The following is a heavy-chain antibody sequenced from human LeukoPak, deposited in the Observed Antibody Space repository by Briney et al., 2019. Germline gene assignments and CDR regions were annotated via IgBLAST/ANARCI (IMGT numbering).Heavy chain of an antibody. CDR3: TTEFWGSSNY. CDR2: ISTKAYGDAA. CDR1: GSISSNNW. V-gene: IGHV3-15*01. D-gene: IGHD3-16*01. Sequence: KPSGTLSLTCAVSGGSISSNNWWSWVRQTPGKGLEWVGRISTKAYGDAAEYAAPVKGRFTISRDDSKTTLYLQMISLQIEDTGVYYCTTEFWGSSNYWGQGTLVTVSS. J-gene: IGHJ4*02.